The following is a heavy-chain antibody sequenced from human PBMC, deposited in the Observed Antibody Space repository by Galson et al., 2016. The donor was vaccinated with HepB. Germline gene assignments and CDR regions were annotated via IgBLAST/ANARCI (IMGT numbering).Heavy chain of an antibody. CDR2: IYPGDSDT. CDR3: AGLGITMVRGITITSYYAFDV. Sequence: QSGAEVKKPGESLKISCKSSGYRFTTSWIGWVRQMPGKGLEWMGIIYPGDSDTRYSPSFQGQVPISADTSINTAHLQWSSLKASDTAMYYCAGLGITMVRGITITSYYAFDVWGQGTMVTVSS. D-gene: IGHD3-10*01. V-gene: IGHV5-51*01. CDR1: GYRFTTSW. J-gene: IGHJ3*01.